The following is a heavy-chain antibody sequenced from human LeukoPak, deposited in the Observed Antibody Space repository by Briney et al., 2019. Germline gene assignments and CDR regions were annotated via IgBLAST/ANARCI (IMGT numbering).Heavy chain of an antibody. V-gene: IGHV1-46*01. CDR3: LRGYYYFGSGSYYFDY. D-gene: IGHD3-10*01. J-gene: IGHJ4*02. CDR1: VYTFTTYY. Sequence: ASVKVSCKASVYTFTTYYMHWVRQPPGQGLEWMGIINPSGGSTSNAQKFQGRVTMTRDTSTSTVYMELSSLRSEDTAVYYCLRGYYYFGSGSYYFDYWGQGTLVTVSS. CDR2: INPSGGST.